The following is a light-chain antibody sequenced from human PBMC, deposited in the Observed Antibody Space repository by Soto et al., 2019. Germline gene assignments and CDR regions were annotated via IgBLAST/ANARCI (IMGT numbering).Light chain of an antibody. Sequence: QCVLTQPASVSGSPGQSITISCTGTSSDVGGYNYVSWYQHHPGKAPKLIIFDVSNRPSGVSNPFSGSKSGNTASLTISALQPEDEADHYCSSYTTSNTRQIVFGTGTKVTVL. CDR1: SSDVGGYNY. J-gene: IGLJ1*01. CDR2: DVS. CDR3: SSYTTSNTRQIV. V-gene: IGLV2-14*03.